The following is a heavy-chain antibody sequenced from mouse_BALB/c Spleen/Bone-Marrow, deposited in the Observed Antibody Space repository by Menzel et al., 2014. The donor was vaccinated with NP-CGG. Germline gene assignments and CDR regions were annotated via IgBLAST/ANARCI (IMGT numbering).Heavy chain of an antibody. V-gene: IGHV14-3*02. D-gene: IGHD2-14*01. CDR2: IDPANGNT. Sequence: VELQQSGAELVKPGASVKLSCTASGFNIKDTYMHWVKQRPEQGLEWIGRIDPANGNTKYDPKFQGKATITADTSSNTAYLQLSSLTSEDAAVYYCALYRYEGPGFAYWGQGTLVTVSA. CDR1: GFNIKDTY. J-gene: IGHJ3*01. CDR3: ALYRYEGPGFAY.